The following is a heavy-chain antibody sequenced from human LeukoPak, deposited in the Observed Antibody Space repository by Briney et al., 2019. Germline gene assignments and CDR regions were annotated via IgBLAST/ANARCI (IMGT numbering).Heavy chain of an antibody. CDR2: ISYDGSNK. J-gene: IGHJ3*02. CDR1: GFTFSTYA. Sequence: GGSLRLSCAASGFTFSTYAMHWVRQAPGKGLEWVAVISYDGSNKYYADSVKGRFSISRDSSKDTLYLQMNSLRTEDTAVYYCARWGAAAAHDDAFDIWGQGTMVTVSS. CDR3: ARWGAAAAHDDAFDI. D-gene: IGHD6-13*01. V-gene: IGHV3-30*04.